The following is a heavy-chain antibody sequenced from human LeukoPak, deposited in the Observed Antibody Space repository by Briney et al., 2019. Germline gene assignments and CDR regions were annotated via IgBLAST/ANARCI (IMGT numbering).Heavy chain of an antibody. CDR3: ARLVGSSWYHEVLLGRDY. V-gene: IGHV4-39*01. CDR2: IYYSGRT. J-gene: IGHJ4*02. D-gene: IGHD6-13*01. Sequence: TSETLSLTCTVSGGSIRSSSYYWGWIRQPPGKGLEWIGYIYYSGRTYYNPSLKSRVTISVDTSKNQFSLKLSSVTAADMAVYYCARLVGSSWYHEVLLGRDYWGQGTLVTVSS. CDR1: GGSIRSSSYY.